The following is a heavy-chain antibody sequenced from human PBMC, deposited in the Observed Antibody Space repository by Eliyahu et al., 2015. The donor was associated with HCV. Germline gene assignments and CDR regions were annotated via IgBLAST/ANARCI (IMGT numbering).Heavy chain of an antibody. D-gene: IGHD4-17*01. J-gene: IGHJ5*02. Sequence: QVQLXQSGPGLVKPSQTLSXTCAIXGXXXXSNSAAWNWIRQSPSRGLEWLGRTYYRSKWYNDYAVSVKSRITINPDTSKNQFSLQLNSVTPEDTAVYYCARDGDYEGWFDPWGQGTLVTVSS. V-gene: IGHV6-1*01. CDR3: ARDGDYEGWFDP. CDR1: GXXXXSNSAA. CDR2: TYYRSKWYN.